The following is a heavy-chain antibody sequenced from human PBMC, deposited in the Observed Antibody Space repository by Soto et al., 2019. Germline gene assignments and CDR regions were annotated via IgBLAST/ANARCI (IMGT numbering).Heavy chain of an antibody. D-gene: IGHD2-15*01. V-gene: IGHV3-15*08. CDR1: GFTFNTAW. Sequence: GGSLRLSCEASGFTFNTAWMTWLRQAPGKGLEWVALIKTQAEGVTTHYADSVKGRFTISRDNAKRSLYLQMMSLTAEDTAIYYCVRGGGGGLFDPWGQGTMVTVSS. CDR3: VRGGGGGLFDP. CDR2: IKTQAEGVT. J-gene: IGHJ5*02.